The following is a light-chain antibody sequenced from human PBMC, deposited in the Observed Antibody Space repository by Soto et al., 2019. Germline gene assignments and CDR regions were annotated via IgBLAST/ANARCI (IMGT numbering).Light chain of an antibody. CDR1: SSNIGNNY. Sequence: QSVLTQPPSVSAAPGQKVTISCSGSSSNIGNNYVSWYQQFPGTAPKLLIYDSNKRPSRIPDRFSGSKSGTSATLVITGLQPGDEADYYCGTWDSSLSVYVFGTGTKVTVL. V-gene: IGLV1-51*01. CDR2: DSN. J-gene: IGLJ1*01. CDR3: GTWDSSLSVYV.